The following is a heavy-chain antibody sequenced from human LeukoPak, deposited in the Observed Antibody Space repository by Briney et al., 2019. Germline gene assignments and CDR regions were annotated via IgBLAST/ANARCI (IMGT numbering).Heavy chain of an antibody. V-gene: IGHV3-48*03. CDR2: IGSGGGSI. CDR3: ARDDYGGTFDAFDI. J-gene: IGHJ3*02. D-gene: IGHD4-17*01. Sequence: TGGSLRLSCAASGFTFSNYEMNWARQAPGKGLEWVSYIGSGGGSIYYADSVRGRFTSSRDNAKKSLFLQMNSLRVEDTAVYYCARDDYGGTFDAFDIWGQGAMVTVSS. CDR1: GFTFSNYE.